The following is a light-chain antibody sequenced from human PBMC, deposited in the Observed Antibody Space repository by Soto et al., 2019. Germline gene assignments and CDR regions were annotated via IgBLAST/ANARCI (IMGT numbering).Light chain of an antibody. Sequence: QSVLTQPPSVSGAPGQRVTISCTGSSSNIGAGYDVHWYQQLPGTAPKLLIYVNINRPSGAPDRFSGSKSGTSASLAITGLQAEDEADYYCQSYDRSLSGSLFGGGTKLTVL. J-gene: IGLJ3*02. V-gene: IGLV1-40*01. CDR1: SSNIGAGYD. CDR2: VNI. CDR3: QSYDRSLSGSL.